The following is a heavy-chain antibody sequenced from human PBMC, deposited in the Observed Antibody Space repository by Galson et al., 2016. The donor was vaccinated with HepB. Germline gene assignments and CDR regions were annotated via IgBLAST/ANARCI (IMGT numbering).Heavy chain of an antibody. Sequence: SLRLSCAASGISVGSNDLSWVRQGPGKGLEWVSVIYTIGSTNYADSVRGRFTISRDNAKNSLYLQMNSLRAEDTAVYYCARDLGSGCYYGALDIWGQGTVVTVSS. V-gene: IGHV3-53*01. CDR1: GISVGSND. J-gene: IGHJ3*02. CDR3: ARDLGSGCYYGALDI. D-gene: IGHD3-22*01. CDR2: IYTIGST.